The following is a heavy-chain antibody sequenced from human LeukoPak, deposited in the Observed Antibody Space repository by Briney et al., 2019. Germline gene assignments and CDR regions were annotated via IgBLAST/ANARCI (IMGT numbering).Heavy chain of an antibody. J-gene: IGHJ3*02. CDR2: INHSGST. V-gene: IGHV4-34*01. Sequence: SETLSLTCAVYGGSFSGYYWSWIRQPPGKGLEWIGEINHSGSTNYNPSLKSRVTISVDTSKNQFSLKLSSVTVADTAVYYCARWVVDHDAFDIWGQGTMVTVSS. CDR3: ARWVVDHDAFDI. CDR1: GGSFSGYY. D-gene: IGHD5-12*01.